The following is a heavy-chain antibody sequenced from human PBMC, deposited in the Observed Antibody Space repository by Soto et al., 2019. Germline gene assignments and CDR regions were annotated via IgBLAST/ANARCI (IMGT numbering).Heavy chain of an antibody. Sequence: LRLSCAASGFTFDTYGIHWVRQAPGKGLEWVALISYEGSNKYYSDSVKGRFTISRDNSKSTLFLHMNSLRVEDTGVYYCARVNPGNNLYYFNGLDVWGQGTSVTVSS. CDR1: GFTFDTYG. J-gene: IGHJ6*02. V-gene: IGHV3-30-3*01. CDR2: ISYEGSNK. CDR3: ARVNPGNNLYYFNGLDV. D-gene: IGHD1-1*01.